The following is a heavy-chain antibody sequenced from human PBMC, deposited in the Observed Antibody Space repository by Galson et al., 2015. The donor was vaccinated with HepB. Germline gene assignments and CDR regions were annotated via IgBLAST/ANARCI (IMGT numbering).Heavy chain of an antibody. D-gene: IGHD6-19*01. CDR3: ATRPYVQWLKSLF. J-gene: IGHJ4*02. CDR2: ITWNSGGI. V-gene: IGHV3-9*01. CDR1: GFTFDDYA. Sequence: SLRLSCAASGFTFDDYAMHWVRQAPGKGLEWVSGITWNSGGIAYADSVKGRFTISRDTSKSRLYLQMNGLRDDDTAVYYCATRPYVQWLKSLFWGQGTLVSVSS.